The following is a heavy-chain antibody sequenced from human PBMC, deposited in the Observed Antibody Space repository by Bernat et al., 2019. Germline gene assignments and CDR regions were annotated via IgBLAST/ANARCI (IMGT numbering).Heavy chain of an antibody. V-gene: IGHV5-10-1*01. J-gene: IGHJ3*02. CDR3: ARLLLPATKGAFDI. Sequence: EVQLVQSRAEVKKPGESLTISCKGSGYIFTTYWIGWVRQMPGKGLEWMVRIRPSDSDTTYNPSFQGHVTISADKSISTAYLQWSSLKASDSAMYYCARLLLPATKGAFDIWGQGTLVTVSS. CDR1: GYIFTTYW. CDR2: IRPSDSDT. D-gene: IGHD2-2*01.